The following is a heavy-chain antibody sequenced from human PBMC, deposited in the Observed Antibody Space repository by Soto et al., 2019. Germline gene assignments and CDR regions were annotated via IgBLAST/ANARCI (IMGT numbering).Heavy chain of an antibody. Sequence: GGSLRLSCEASGFTFSRSTMGWVRQAPGKGLDWVSSISGSGSLTYYADSVKGRFTISRDNSRSTLYLQMNSLRVEDTATYYCVKDTGYYGSESFYYWGQGSLVTVS. V-gene: IGHV3-23*01. CDR2: ISGSGSLT. D-gene: IGHD3-10*01. J-gene: IGHJ4*02. CDR1: GFTFSRST. CDR3: VKDTGYYGSESFYY.